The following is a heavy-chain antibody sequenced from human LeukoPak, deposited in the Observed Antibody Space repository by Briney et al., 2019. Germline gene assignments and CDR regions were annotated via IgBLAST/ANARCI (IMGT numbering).Heavy chain of an antibody. Sequence: SVKVSCKASGGTFSSYAIGWVRQAPGQGLEWMGRIIPIFGIANYAQKFQGRVTITADKSTSTAHMELSSLRSEDTAVYYCARAMDTAMVNGGDYWGQGTLVTVSS. CDR2: IIPIFGIA. CDR1: GGTFSSYA. V-gene: IGHV1-69*04. CDR3: ARAMDTAMVNGGDY. D-gene: IGHD5-18*01. J-gene: IGHJ4*02.